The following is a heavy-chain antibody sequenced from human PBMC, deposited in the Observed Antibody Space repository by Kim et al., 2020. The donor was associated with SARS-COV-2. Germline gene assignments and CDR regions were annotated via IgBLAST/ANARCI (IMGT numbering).Heavy chain of an antibody. J-gene: IGHJ3*02. CDR1: GYTFTSYG. V-gene: IGHV1-18*01. CDR2: ISAYNGNT. D-gene: IGHD1-26*01. Sequence: ASVKVSCKASGYTFTSYGISWVRQAPGQGLEWMGWISAYNGNTNYAQKLQGRVTMTTDTSTSTAYMELRSLRSDDTAVYYCARAPKWELPTDAFDIWGQGTMVTVSS. CDR3: ARAPKWELPTDAFDI.